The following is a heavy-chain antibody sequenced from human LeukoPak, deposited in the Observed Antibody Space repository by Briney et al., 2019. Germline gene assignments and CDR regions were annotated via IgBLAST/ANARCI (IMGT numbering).Heavy chain of an antibody. D-gene: IGHD1-26*01. CDR2: ISYDGSNK. J-gene: IGHJ4*02. Sequence: GGSLRLSCAASGFTFSSYAMHWVRQAPGKGLEWVAVISYDGSNKYYADSVKGRFTISRDNSKNTLYLQMNSLRSEDTAVYSRAKESLGSGSSYGSYFDCWGQGTLVSVSS. CDR1: GFTFSSYA. V-gene: IGHV3-30-3*01. CDR3: AKESLGSGSSYGSYFDC.